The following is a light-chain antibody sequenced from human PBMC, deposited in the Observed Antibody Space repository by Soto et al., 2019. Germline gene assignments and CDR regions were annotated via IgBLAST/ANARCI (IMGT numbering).Light chain of an antibody. CDR1: QSVNNNY. V-gene: IGKV3-20*01. CDR2: GAS. CDR3: HQYGGSVFA. Sequence: EIVLTQSPGTLSLSPGERATLSCRASQSVNNNYLAWYQQKPGRAPTLLIYGASSRATGIPERFSGSGSGTDFTLTISSLEPEDFAVYYCHQYGGSVFAFGPGTKVDIK. J-gene: IGKJ3*01.